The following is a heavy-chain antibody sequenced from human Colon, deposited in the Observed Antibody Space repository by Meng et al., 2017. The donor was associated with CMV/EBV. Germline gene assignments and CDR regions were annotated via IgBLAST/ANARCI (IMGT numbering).Heavy chain of an antibody. CDR3: AKNLFVPPAIMSVFAPNDY. Sequence: GGSLRLSCAASGFTFDTFAMHWVRQAPGQGLEWVAVISSSGDETYYADSVQGRFIVSRDNAKSTLFLQINGLGAEDTAIYYCAKNLFVPPAIMSVFAPNDYWGQGMLVTVSS. J-gene: IGHJ4*02. V-gene: IGHV3-23*01. D-gene: IGHD2-2*02. CDR2: ISSSGDET. CDR1: GFTFDTFA.